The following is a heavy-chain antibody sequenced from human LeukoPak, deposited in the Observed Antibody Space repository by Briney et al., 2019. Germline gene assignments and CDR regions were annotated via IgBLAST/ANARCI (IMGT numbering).Heavy chain of an antibody. V-gene: IGHV4-59*01. CDR3: ARAWATDYFDY. CDR2: IYNSGST. Sequence: PSETLSLTCTVSGDSISRYYWSWIRQPPGKGLEWIAYIYNSGSTNYNPSLKSRVTISVDTSKNQFSLKLSSVTAADPAVYYCARAWATDYFDYWGQGTLVTVSS. J-gene: IGHJ4*02. CDR1: GDSISRYY.